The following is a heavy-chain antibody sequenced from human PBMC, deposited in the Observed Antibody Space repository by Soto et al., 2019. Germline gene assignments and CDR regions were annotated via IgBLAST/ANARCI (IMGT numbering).Heavy chain of an antibody. CDR3: ARHSRGVMTTVPDAFDI. D-gene: IGHD4-17*01. J-gene: IGHJ3*02. CDR1: GYSFTSYW. V-gene: IGHV5-51*01. CDR2: IYPGDSDT. Sequence: GESLKISCKGSGYSFTSYWIGWVRQMPGKGLEWMGIIYPGDSDTRYSPSFQGQVTISADKSISTAYLQWSSLKASDTAMYYCARHSRGVMTTVPDAFDIWGQGTMVTVSS.